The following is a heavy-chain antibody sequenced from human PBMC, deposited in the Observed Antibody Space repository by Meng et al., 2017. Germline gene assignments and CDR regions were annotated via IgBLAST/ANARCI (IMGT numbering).Heavy chain of an antibody. CDR3: AKEEIPNDY. J-gene: IGHJ4*02. CDR2: ISISGDRT. CDR1: GFSFSNSA. D-gene: IGHD2-2*02. V-gene: IGHV3-23*01. Sequence: GESLKTSCAVSGFSFSNSAMTWVRQAPGKGLEWVSGISISGDRTYYADSVKGRFTISRDNSKNTVYLQMNGLRAEDTAVYYCAKEEIPNDYWGQGTRVTVSS.